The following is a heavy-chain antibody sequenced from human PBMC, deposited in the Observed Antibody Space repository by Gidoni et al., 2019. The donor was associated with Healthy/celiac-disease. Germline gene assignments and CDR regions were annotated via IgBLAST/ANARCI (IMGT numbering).Heavy chain of an antibody. J-gene: IGHJ4*02. CDR2: IGGSGGST. Sequence: EVQLLGAGGGLVQPGGSLRRSWAASGFTFSSDAMGWVRQAPGKGMGWGSAIGGSGGSTYYADSVKGRFTISRDNSKNTLYLQMNSLRAEDTAVYYCAKGRVVPAAVHFDYWGQGTLVTVSS. CDR1: GFTFSSDA. V-gene: IGHV3-23*01. D-gene: IGHD2-2*01. CDR3: AKGRVVPAAVHFDY.